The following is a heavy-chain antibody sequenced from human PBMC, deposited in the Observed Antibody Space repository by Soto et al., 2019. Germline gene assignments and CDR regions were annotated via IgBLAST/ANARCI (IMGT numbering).Heavy chain of an antibody. D-gene: IGHD3-10*01. CDR1: GFTVSNNY. CDR2: IYSGGYT. Sequence: EVQLVESGGGLIQPGGSLRLSCAVSGFTVSNNYMSWVRQAPGKGLEGVSVIYSGGYTAYGDSVKGRFTISRDNSKNPLYFKMKDQSAGDQAVFSWAARPGGGGYGGQGTLVTVSS. V-gene: IGHV3-53*01. CDR3: AARPGGGGY. J-gene: IGHJ4*02.